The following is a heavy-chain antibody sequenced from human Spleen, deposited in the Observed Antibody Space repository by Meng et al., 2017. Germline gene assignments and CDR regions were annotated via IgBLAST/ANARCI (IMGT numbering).Heavy chain of an antibody. D-gene: IGHD4-11*01. CDR3: ARGPTTMAHDFDY. J-gene: IGHJ4*02. CDR2: INHSGST. Sequence: QVALQQWGAGLVKLSETLSLTCVVSGGSFSDYYWSWIRQSPGKGLEWIGEINHSGSTNYNPSLESRATISVDTSQNNLSLKLSSVTAADSAVYYCARGPTTMAHDFDYWGQGTLVTVSS. V-gene: IGHV4-34*01. CDR1: GGSFSDYY.